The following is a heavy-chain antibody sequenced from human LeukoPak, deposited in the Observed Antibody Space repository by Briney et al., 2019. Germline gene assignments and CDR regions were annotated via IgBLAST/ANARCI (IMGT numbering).Heavy chain of an antibody. CDR1: GFTFSSYS. Sequence: GGSLRLSCAASGFTFSSYSMNWVRQAPGKGLEWVSSISSSSSYIYYADSVKGRFTISRGNAKNSLYLQMNSLRAEDTAVYYCARDERYNWNLEDDYWGQGTLVTVSS. D-gene: IGHD1-20*01. CDR3: ARDERYNWNLEDDY. V-gene: IGHV3-21*01. CDR2: ISSSSSYI. J-gene: IGHJ4*02.